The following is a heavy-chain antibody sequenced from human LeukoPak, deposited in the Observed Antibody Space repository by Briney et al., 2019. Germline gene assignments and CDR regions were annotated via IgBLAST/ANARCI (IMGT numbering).Heavy chain of an antibody. CDR2: IRWDGASK. CDR3: AKNALYYDILTGPLDY. CDR1: GFTFNHYT. D-gene: IGHD3-9*01. J-gene: IGHJ4*02. Sequence: GGSLRPSCAASGFTFNHYTMHWVRQAPGKGLEWVSLIRWDGASKYYAASVQGRFTISRDNNKNSLYLQLNGLTIEDTALYYCAKNALYYDILTGPLDYWGQGTLVTVSS. V-gene: IGHV3-43*01.